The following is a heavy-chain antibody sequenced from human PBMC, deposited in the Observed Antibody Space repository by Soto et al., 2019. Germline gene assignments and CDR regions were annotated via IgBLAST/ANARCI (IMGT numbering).Heavy chain of an antibody. J-gene: IGHJ4*02. CDR1: GYTFTSYY. CDR2: INPITGGT. CDR3: ARNYYDSSDRDYLDY. V-gene: IGHV1-2*02. Sequence: ASVKVSCKASGYTFTSYYIHWVRQAPGQGLEWMGWINPITGGTNYAPKFQGRVTMTRYTSITTAYMELSRLRSDDTAVYYFARNYYDSSDRDYLDYWGQGTPVTVPS. D-gene: IGHD3-22*01.